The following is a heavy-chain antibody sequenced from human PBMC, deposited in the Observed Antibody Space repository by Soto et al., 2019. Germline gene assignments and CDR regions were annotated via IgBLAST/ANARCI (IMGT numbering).Heavy chain of an antibody. CDR3: AKTTDGWFSAFEI. J-gene: IGHJ3*02. V-gene: IGHV3-23*01. CDR1: GFIFSSYA. Sequence: LRLSCAASGFIFSSYAMSWVRQAPGKGLEWVSAISGSGTTAYYADSVKGRFTFSRDNSKKTMYLQMNSLRAEDTAVYYCAKTTDGWFSAFEIWGQGTMVTV. D-gene: IGHD6-19*01. CDR2: ISGSGTTA.